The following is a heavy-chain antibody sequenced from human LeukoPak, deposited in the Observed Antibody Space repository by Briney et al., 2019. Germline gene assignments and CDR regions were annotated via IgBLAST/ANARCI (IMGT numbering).Heavy chain of an antibody. V-gene: IGHV3-30*04. D-gene: IGHD3-22*01. Sequence: GGSLRLSCAASGFTFSSYAMHWVRKAPGKGWVGWAVISYDGSNKYYAASVKGRFTISRDNSKNTLYLQMNSLRAEDTAVYYCAREGDYYDSSGLYYFDYWGQGTLVTVSS. CDR3: AREGDYYDSSGLYYFDY. CDR2: ISYDGSNK. J-gene: IGHJ4*02. CDR1: GFTFSSYA.